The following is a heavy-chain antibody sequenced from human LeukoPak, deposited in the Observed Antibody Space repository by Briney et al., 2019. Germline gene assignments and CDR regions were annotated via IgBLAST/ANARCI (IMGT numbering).Heavy chain of an antibody. J-gene: IGHJ4*02. CDR2: IYHSGST. CDR3: ARYIVVVPAAAFDY. D-gene: IGHD2-2*01. CDR1: GYSISSGYY. Sequence: SETLSLTCAVSGYSISSGYYWGWIRQPPGKGLEWIGSIYHSGSTYYNPPLKSRVTISVDTSKNQFSLKLGSVTAADTAVYYCARYIVVVPAAAFDYWGQGTLVTVSP. V-gene: IGHV4-38-2*01.